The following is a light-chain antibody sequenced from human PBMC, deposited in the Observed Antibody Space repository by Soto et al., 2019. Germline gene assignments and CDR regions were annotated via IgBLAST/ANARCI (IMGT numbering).Light chain of an antibody. J-gene: IGKJ3*01. CDR3: KQYSGSTLFT. V-gene: IGKV3-15*01. Sequence: EIVMTQSPATLSVSPGDRATLSCRASQSVRGSLAWYQQKPGQAPRLLIYGASTRATGIPARFSGSASGTEFTLTISSLQAEDFAVYYCKQYSGSTLFTFGPGTRVDFK. CDR2: GAS. CDR1: QSVRGS.